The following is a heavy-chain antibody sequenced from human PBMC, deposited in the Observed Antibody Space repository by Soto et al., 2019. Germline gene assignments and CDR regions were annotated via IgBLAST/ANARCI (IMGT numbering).Heavy chain of an antibody. Sequence: QVQLQESGPGLVKPSGTLSLTCAVSGGSISSSHWWTWVRQSPGKGLEYIGEISHSGTSNSNPSLTSRVTLSVDKSKTHFSLTLTSVTAADTAVYYCARVVLTITRGAFDAWGQGTLVIVSS. V-gene: IGHV4-4*02. D-gene: IGHD3-9*01. CDR1: GGSISSSHW. CDR3: ARVVLTITRGAFDA. J-gene: IGHJ3*01. CDR2: ISHSGTS.